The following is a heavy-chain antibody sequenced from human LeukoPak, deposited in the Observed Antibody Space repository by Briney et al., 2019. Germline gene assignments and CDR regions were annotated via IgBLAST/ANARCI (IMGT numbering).Heavy chain of an antibody. CDR3: ARWGWGQPDSSGYD. J-gene: IGHJ4*02. CDR1: GFTFSDYY. D-gene: IGHD3-22*01. V-gene: IGHV3-11*01. Sequence: PGGSLRLSRAASGFTFSDYYMSWIRQAPGKGLEWVSYISSSGSTIYYADPVKGRFTISRDNAKNSLYLQMNSLRAEDTAVYYCARWGWGQPDSSGYDWGQGTLVTVSS. CDR2: ISSSGSTI.